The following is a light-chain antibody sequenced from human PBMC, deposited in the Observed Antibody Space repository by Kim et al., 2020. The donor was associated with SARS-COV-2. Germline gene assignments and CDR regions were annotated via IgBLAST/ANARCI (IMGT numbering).Light chain of an antibody. Sequence: GQRVAIACSGSSSNIESETVNWYQHLPGTAPKHLIHTNDQRPSGVPDRFSASKSGTSASLAISGLQSEDEADYYCTAWDESLHVWVFGGGTKLTVL. J-gene: IGLJ3*02. V-gene: IGLV1-44*01. CDR2: TND. CDR1: SSNIESET. CDR3: TAWDESLHVWV.